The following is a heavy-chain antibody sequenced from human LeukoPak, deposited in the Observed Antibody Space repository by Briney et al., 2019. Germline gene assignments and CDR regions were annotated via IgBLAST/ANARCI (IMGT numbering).Heavy chain of an antibody. CDR1: GYTFINYA. CDR2: MSTYNGNT. J-gene: IGHJ4*02. V-gene: IGHV1-18*01. D-gene: IGHD2-2*01. CDR3: ARDRGGSCSSTSCPFDY. Sequence: GASVKVSCKASGYTFINYAISWVRQAPGQGLEWMGWMSTYNGNTNYAQILQGRVTMTTDTSTSTAYMELRSLRSDDTAMYYCARDRGGSCSSTSCPFDYWGQGTLVTVSS.